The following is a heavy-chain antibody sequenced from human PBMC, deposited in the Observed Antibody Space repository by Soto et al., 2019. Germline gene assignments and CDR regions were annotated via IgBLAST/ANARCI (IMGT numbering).Heavy chain of an antibody. V-gene: IGHV4-34*01. CDR2: INDRGSI. CDR3: ARESHDILTRPASVGCFDL. J-gene: IGHJ2*01. Sequence: QVQLQQWGAGPLRPLETLSLTCGVSGRAFRGYYWAWIRQSPGKGLEWIGEINDRGSINYNPSLTRRVRISVDASMNHYSLPLRSLPAADSALDYCARESHDILTRPASVGCFDLWGCANLATVSS. D-gene: IGHD3-9*01. CDR1: GRAFRGYY.